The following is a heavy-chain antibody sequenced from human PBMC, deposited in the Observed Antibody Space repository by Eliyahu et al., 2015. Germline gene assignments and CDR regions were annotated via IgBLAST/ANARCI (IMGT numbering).Heavy chain of an antibody. Sequence: QVQLQQWGAGLLKPSETLSLTCAVYGGSFSGYYWSWIRQPPGKGLEWIGEINHSGSTNYNPSLKSRVTISVDTSKNQFSLKLSSVTAADTAVYYCARGSSIAARPNDYWGQGTLVTVSS. CDR3: ARGSSIAARPNDY. J-gene: IGHJ4*02. V-gene: IGHV4-34*01. D-gene: IGHD6-6*01. CDR2: INHSGST. CDR1: GGSFSGYY.